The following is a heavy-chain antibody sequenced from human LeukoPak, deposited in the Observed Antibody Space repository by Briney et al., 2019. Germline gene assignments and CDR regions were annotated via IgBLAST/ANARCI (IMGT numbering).Heavy chain of an antibody. V-gene: IGHV4-34*01. CDR3: ARGGQQLFLDY. CDR2: INRSGTT. J-gene: IGHJ4*02. D-gene: IGHD6-13*01. Sequence: SETLSLTCAVYGGIFNGYYWSWIRQPPGKGLEWIGEINRSGTTNYNPTLKSRVTISVDTSKSQVSLKLTSVTAADTAVFYCARGGQQLFLDYWGQGTLVTVSS. CDR1: GGIFNGYY.